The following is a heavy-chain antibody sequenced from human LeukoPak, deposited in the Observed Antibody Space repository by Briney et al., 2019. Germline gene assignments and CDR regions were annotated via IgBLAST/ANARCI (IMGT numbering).Heavy chain of an antibody. Sequence: GGSLRLSCAASGFTFSSYAMHWVRQAPGKGLEWVAFIRYDGSNKYYADSVKGRFTISRDNSKNTLYLQMNSLRAEDTAVYYCAKVARVDIVVVPAAPIDYWGQGTLVTVSS. CDR1: GFTFSSYA. D-gene: IGHD2-2*01. V-gene: IGHV3-30*02. CDR3: AKVARVDIVVVPAAPIDY. J-gene: IGHJ4*02. CDR2: IRYDGSNK.